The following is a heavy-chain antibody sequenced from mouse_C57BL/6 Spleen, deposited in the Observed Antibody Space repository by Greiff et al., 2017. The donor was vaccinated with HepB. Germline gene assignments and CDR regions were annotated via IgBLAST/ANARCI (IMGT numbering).Heavy chain of an antibody. V-gene: IGHV5-17*01. CDR2: ISSGSSTI. CDR1: GFTFSDYG. J-gene: IGHJ2*01. CDR3: ARPGDY. Sequence: EVHLVESGGGLVKPGGSLKLSYAASGFTFSDYGMHWVRQAPEKGLEWVAYISSGSSTIYYADTVKGRFTISRDNAKNTLFLQMTSLRSEDTAMYYCARPGDYWGQGTTLTVSS.